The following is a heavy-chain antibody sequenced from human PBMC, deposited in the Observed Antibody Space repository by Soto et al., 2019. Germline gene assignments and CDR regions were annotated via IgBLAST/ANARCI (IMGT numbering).Heavy chain of an antibody. CDR3: EGGAHGDYDLRFQH. D-gene: IGHD4-17*01. V-gene: IGHV1-18*01. J-gene: IGHJ1*01. CDR2: ISAYNGNT. CDR1: GYTFTSYG. Sequence: QVKLVQSGAEVKKPGASVKVSCKASGYTFTSYGISWVRQAPGQGLEWMGWISAYNGNTNYAQKLQGRVTMTTDTPTSTAYMELRSLRSDDTAVYYCEGGAHGDYDLRFQHWGQGTLVTVSS.